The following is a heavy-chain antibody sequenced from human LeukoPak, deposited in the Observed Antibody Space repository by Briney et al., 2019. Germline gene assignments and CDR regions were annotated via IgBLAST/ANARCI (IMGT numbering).Heavy chain of an antibody. CDR3: ARGTIFGVVTGLYYFDY. CDR2: IYTSGST. J-gene: IGHJ4*02. CDR1: GGSISSGSYY. Sequence: PSQTLSLTCTVSGGSISSGSYYRSWIRQPAGKGLEWIGRIYTSGSTNYNPSLKSRVTISVDTSKNQFSLKLSSVTAADAAVYYCARGTIFGVVTGLYYFDYWGQGTLVTVSS. V-gene: IGHV4-61*02. D-gene: IGHD3-3*01.